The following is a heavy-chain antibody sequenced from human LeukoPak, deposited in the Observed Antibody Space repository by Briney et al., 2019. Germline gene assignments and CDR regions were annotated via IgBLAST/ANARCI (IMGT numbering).Heavy chain of an antibody. CDR1: LHSASSNRAS. CDR3: ARYDDYNSGWYVSEY. V-gene: IGHV6-1*01. J-gene: IGHJ4*02. CDR2: TYYRSKWYN. Sequence: SQTLSLTCALPLHSASSNRASCDLIRQSPSRGLEWLGRTYYRSKWYNDYAVSVKSRITINPDTSKNQFSLQLNSVTPEDTAVYYFARYDDYNSGWYVSEYWGQGTLVTVSS. D-gene: IGHD6-19*01.